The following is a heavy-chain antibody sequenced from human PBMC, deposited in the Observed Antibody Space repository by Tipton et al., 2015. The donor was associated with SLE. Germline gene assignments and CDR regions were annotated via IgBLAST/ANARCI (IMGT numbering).Heavy chain of an antibody. CDR3: AKGGRDILTGYYRDAFDI. CDR2: ISGSGGST. CDR1: GFTFSSYA. Sequence: SLSLSCAASGFTFSSYAMSWVRQAPGKGLEWVSAISGSGGSTYYADSVKGRFTISRDNSKNTLYLQMNSLRAEDTALYYCAKGGRDILTGYYRDAFDIWGQGTMVTVSS. J-gene: IGHJ3*02. D-gene: IGHD3-9*01. V-gene: IGHV3-23*01.